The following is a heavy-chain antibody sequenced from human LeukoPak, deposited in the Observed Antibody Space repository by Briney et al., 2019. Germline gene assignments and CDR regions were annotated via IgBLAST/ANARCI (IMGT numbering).Heavy chain of an antibody. CDR2: IIPIFGTA. D-gene: IGHD2-15*01. CDR1: GGTFSSYA. Sequence: ASVKVSCKASGGTFSSYAISWVRQAPGQGLEWMGGIIPIFGTANYAQKFQGRVTITADESTSTAYMELSSLRSEDTAVYYCAREFPYCSGGSCYSGWFDPWGQGTLVTVSS. J-gene: IGHJ5*02. V-gene: IGHV1-69*13. CDR3: AREFPYCSGGSCYSGWFDP.